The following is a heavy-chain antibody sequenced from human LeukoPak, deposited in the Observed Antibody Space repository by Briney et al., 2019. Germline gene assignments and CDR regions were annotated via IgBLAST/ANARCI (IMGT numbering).Heavy chain of an antibody. J-gene: IGHJ4*02. D-gene: IGHD2-15*01. CDR2: IFGSGGSA. Sequence: GGALRLSCVASGFSFSESWMSWVRQAPGKGLEWVSGIFGSGGSAHYADSVKGWFTISRDNSKNTVYLQMDSLRAEDTAIYYCAKTTTGYSSGRYPAWPIDYWGQGALVTVSS. CDR1: GFSFSESW. V-gene: IGHV3-23*01. CDR3: AKTTTGYSSGRYPAWPIDY.